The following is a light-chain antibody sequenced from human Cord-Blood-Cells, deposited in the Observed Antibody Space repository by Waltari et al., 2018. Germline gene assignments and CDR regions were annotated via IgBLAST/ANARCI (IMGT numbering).Light chain of an antibody. J-gene: IGKJ2*01. CDR1: QSVSSSY. Sequence: ELVLTQSPGTLSLSPGERATLSCRASQSVSSSYLAWYQQKPGQAPRLLIYGASSRATGIPDRFSGSGSGTDFTITISRLEPEDFATYYCQQSYSTPYTFGQGTKLEIK. V-gene: IGKV3-20*01. CDR2: GAS. CDR3: QQSYSTPYT.